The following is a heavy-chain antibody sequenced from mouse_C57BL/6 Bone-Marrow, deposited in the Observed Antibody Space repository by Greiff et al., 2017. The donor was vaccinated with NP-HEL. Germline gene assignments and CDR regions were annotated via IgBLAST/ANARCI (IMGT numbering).Heavy chain of an antibody. V-gene: IGHV14-4*01. CDR1: GFNIKDDY. CDR2: IDPENGDT. Sequence: EVQGVESGAELVRPGASVKLSCTASGFNIKDDYMHWVKQRPEQGLEWIGWIDPENGDTEYASKFQGKATITADTSSNTAYLQLSSLTSEDTAVYYCTDYYGSSLYAMDYWGQGTSVTVSS. J-gene: IGHJ4*01. CDR3: TDYYGSSLYAMDY. D-gene: IGHD1-1*01.